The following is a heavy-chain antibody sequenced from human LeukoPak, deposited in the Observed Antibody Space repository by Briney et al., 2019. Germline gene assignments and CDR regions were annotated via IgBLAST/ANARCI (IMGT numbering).Heavy chain of an antibody. V-gene: IGHV4-38-2*02. CDR3: AREGTGCSSTSCYPPFYYYYMDV. J-gene: IGHJ6*03. Sequence: SETLSLTCTASGYSISSGYYWGWIRQPPGKGLEWIGIIYHSGTTYYSPSLKSRVTISVDTSKNQFSLKLSSVTAADTAVYYCAREGTGCSSTSCYPPFYYYYMDVWGKGTTVTVSS. CDR1: GYSISSGYY. CDR2: IYHSGTT. D-gene: IGHD2-2*01.